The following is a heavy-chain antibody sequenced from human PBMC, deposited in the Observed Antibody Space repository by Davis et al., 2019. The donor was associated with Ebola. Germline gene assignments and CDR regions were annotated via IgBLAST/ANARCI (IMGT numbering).Heavy chain of an antibody. CDR2: ISGSGGST. CDR3: ATGGSSDY. CDR1: GFTFSSYA. J-gene: IGHJ4*02. V-gene: IGHV3-23*01. Sequence: GESLKISCAASGFTFSSYAMSWVRQAPGKGLEWVSAISGSGGSTYYADSVKGRFTISRDNAKNTLYLQMNSLRAEDTAVYYCATGGSSDYWGQGTLVTVSS. D-gene: IGHD2-2*01.